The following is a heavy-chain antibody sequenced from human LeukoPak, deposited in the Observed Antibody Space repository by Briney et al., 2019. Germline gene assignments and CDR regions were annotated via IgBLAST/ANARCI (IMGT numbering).Heavy chain of an antibody. CDR2: IYSGGST. Sequence: PGGSLRLSCAASGFTVSSNYMSWVRQAPGKGLEWVSIIYSGGSTYYADSVKGRFTISRDNSKNTLYLQMNSLRAEDTAVYYCARELGSYYYYMDVWGKGTTVTVSS. CDR3: ARELGSYYYYMDV. J-gene: IGHJ6*03. D-gene: IGHD3-16*01. V-gene: IGHV3-66*01. CDR1: GFTVSSNY.